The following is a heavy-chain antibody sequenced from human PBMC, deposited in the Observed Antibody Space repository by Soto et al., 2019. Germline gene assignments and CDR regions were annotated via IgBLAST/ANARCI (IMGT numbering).Heavy chain of an antibody. Sequence: SETLXLTWTVSGGSISGCYWSWIRQPPGKGLEWIGYMYNTGSTVYNPSFKSRVTISVDTSKNQFSLKLKSVTAADTAVYYCARDLWGYCGTDCYPLDVWGQGTTVTVSS. CDR1: GGSISGCY. D-gene: IGHD2-21*02. CDR3: ARDLWGYCGTDCYPLDV. V-gene: IGHV4-59*01. J-gene: IGHJ6*02. CDR2: MYNTGST.